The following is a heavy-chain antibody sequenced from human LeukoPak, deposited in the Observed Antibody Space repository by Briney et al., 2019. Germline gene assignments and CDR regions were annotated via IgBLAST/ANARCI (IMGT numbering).Heavy chain of an antibody. CDR2: IYHSGST. V-gene: IGHV4-4*02. CDR1: GGSISSSNW. D-gene: IGHD3-16*02. CDR3: ARGSIMITFGGVIAMYFDY. Sequence: SETLSLTCAVSGGSISSSNWWSWIRQPPGKGLEWIGEIYHSGSTNYNPSPKSRVTISVDTSKNQFSLKLSSVTAADTAVYYCARGSIMITFGGVIAMYFDYWGQGTRVTVSS. J-gene: IGHJ4*02.